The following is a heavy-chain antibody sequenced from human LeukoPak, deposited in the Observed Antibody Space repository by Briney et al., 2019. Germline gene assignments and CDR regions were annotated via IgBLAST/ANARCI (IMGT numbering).Heavy chain of an antibody. J-gene: IGHJ6*03. CDR2: ISGSGGST. Sequence: GGSLRLSCAASGFTFSSYGMSWVRQAPGKGLEWVSAISGSGGSTYYADSVKGRFTISRDNSKNTLYLQMNSLRAEDTAVYYCAKGGNYGSGSYYNRKSYYYYYMDVWGKGTTVTISS. V-gene: IGHV3-23*01. CDR3: AKGGNYGSGSYYNRKSYYYYYMDV. D-gene: IGHD3-10*01. CDR1: GFTFSSYG.